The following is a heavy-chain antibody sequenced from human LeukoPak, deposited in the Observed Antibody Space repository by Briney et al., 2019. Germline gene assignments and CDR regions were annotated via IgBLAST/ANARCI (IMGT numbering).Heavy chain of an antibody. J-gene: IGHJ4*02. CDR1: GFTFSSYG. V-gene: IGHV3-23*01. CDR3: AKVYYYGSGSYYPLILFDY. CDR2: ITGTGGST. D-gene: IGHD3-10*01. Sequence: GGSLRLSCAASGFTFSSYGMTWVRQAPGKGLEWVSYITGTGGSTYHADSVKGRFTISRDNSKNTLYLQMNSLRAEDTAVYYCAKVYYYGSGSYYPLILFDYWGQGTLVTVSS.